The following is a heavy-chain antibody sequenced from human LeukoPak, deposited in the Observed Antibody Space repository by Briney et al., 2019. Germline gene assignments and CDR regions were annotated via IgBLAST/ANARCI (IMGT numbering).Heavy chain of an antibody. CDR3: ARDGARYSGSYYNDY. D-gene: IGHD1-26*01. J-gene: IGHJ4*02. CDR1: GFTFSSYD. V-gene: IGHV3-64*01. Sequence: GGSLRLSRAASGFTFSSYDMQWVRQAPGKGLEYVSAISGNGGTTYYANSVKGRFTLSRDNSKNTLYLQMGSLRAKDMAVYYCARDGARYSGSYYNDYWGQGTLVTVSS. CDR2: ISGNGGTT.